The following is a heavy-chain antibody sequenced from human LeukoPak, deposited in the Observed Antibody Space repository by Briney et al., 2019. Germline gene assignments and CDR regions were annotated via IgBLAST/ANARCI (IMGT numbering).Heavy chain of an antibody. D-gene: IGHD3-9*01. CDR3: ARAYYDILTGYYTQLFDY. CDR2: ISAYNGNT. CDR1: GYTFTSYG. V-gene: IGHV1-18*01. Sequence: ASVKVSCKASGYTFTSYGISWVRQAPGQGLEWMGWISAYNGNTNYAQKLQGRVTMTTDTSTSTAYMELRSLRSEDTAVYYCARAYYDILTGYYTQLFDYWGQGTLVTVSS. J-gene: IGHJ4*02.